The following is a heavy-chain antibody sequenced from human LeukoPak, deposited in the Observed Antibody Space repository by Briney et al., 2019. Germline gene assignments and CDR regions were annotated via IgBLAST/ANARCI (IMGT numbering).Heavy chain of an antibody. V-gene: IGHV4-34*01. J-gene: IGHJ4*02. D-gene: IGHD6-13*01. Sequence: SETLSLTCAVSGGSFSGHYWNWIRQPPGKGLEWIGEINHGGSTNYNPSLKSRVTISVDTSQNQFSLRLCSVTAADTAVYYCARGRYVTTRGGAAAGFLDYWGQGTLVTVSS. CDR1: GGSFSGHY. CDR2: INHGGST. CDR3: ARGRYVTTRGGAAAGFLDY.